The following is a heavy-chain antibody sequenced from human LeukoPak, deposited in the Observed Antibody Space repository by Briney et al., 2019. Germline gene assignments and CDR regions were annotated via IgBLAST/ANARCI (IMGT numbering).Heavy chain of an antibody. CDR1: GGSISSGGYS. CDR2: IFYSGIT. CDR3: ARGNAVSRHH. D-gene: IGHD2-8*01. Sequence: KTSETLSLTCAVSGGSISSGGYSWSWIRQPPGKGLEWIGYIFYSGITYYNPSLKSRVTISVDTSKNQFSLKLSSVTAADTAVYYCARGNAVSRHHWGQGTLVTVSS. J-gene: IGHJ5*02. V-gene: IGHV4-30-4*07.